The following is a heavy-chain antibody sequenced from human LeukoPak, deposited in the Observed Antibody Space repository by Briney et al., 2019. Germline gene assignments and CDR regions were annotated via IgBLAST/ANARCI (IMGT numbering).Heavy chain of an antibody. Sequence: GGSLRLSCAASGFTFDDYAMHWVRQAPGKGLEWVSGISWNSGSIGYADSVKGRFTISRDNAKNSLYLQMNSLRAEDMALYYCAKGAAKGGLREFDYWGQGTLVTVSS. CDR3: AKGAAKGGLREFDY. CDR2: ISWNSGSI. CDR1: GFTFDDYA. V-gene: IGHV3-9*03. D-gene: IGHD3-16*01. J-gene: IGHJ4*02.